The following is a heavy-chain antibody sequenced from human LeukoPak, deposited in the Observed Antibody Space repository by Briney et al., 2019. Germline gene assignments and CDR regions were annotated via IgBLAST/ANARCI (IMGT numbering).Heavy chain of an antibody. J-gene: IGHJ5*02. CDR1: GGSISSSNW. CDR2: IYHSGST. CDR3: AREIRLPDYYGSGSYWDWFDP. Sequence: PSGTLSLTCAVSGGSISSSNWWSWVRQPPGKGLEWIGEIYHSGSTNYNPSLKSRVTISVDTSKNQFSLKLSSVTAADTAVYYCAREIRLPDYYGSGSYWDWFDPWGQGTLVTVSS. V-gene: IGHV4-4*02. D-gene: IGHD3-10*01.